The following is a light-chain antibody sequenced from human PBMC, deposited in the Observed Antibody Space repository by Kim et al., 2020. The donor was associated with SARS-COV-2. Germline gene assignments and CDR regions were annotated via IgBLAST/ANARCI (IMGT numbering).Light chain of an antibody. CDR3: QQYYSPPPT. J-gene: IGKJ1*01. CDR1: QSVLYSSNNKSY. CDR2: WAS. Sequence: DIVMTQSPDSLAVSLGERATINCKSSQSVLYSSNNKSYLAWYQQKPGQPPKLLIYWASTRESGVPDRFSGSGSGTDFTLTISSLQAEDVAVYYCQQYYSPPPTFGQGTKVDI. V-gene: IGKV4-1*01.